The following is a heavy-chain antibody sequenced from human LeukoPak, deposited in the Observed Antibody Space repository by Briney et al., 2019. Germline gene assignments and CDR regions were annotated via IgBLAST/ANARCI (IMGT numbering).Heavy chain of an antibody. V-gene: IGHV3-23*01. Sequence: GGSLRLSCAASGFTFSSYAMSWVRQAPGKGLEWVSAISGSGGSTYCADSVKGRFTISRDNSKNTLYLQMNSLRAEDTAVYYCAKATIVTTPPSHFDYWGQGTLVTVSS. CDR1: GFTFSSYA. D-gene: IGHD4-17*01. CDR2: ISGSGGST. CDR3: AKATIVTTPPSHFDY. J-gene: IGHJ4*02.